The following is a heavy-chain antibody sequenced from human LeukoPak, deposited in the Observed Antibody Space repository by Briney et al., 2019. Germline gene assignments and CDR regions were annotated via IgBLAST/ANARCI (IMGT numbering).Heavy chain of an antibody. CDR3: AMIKEG. J-gene: IGHJ4*02. CDR1: GFTFSNNW. V-gene: IGHV3-74*01. CDR2: INSDGRTT. D-gene: IGHD3-22*01. Sequence: GGSLRLSCAASGFTFSNNWMHWVRQAPGKGLVWVSRINSDGRTTTYADSVKGRFTISRDNAKNTLYLQMSNLRAEDTAVYYCAMIKEGWGQGTLVTVSS.